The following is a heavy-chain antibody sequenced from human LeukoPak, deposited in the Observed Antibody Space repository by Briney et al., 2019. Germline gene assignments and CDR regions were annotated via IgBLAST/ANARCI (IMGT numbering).Heavy chain of an antibody. CDR2: IYYSGST. CDR1: GYSISSGYS. CDR3: AREYSYGRYFDY. V-gene: IGHV4-30-4*07. Sequence: SETLSLTCTVSGYSISSGYSWSWIRQPPGKGLEWIGYIYYSGSTYYNPSLKSRVTISVDTSKNQFSLKLSSVTAADTAVYYCAREYSYGRYFDYWGQGTLVTVSS. J-gene: IGHJ4*02. D-gene: IGHD5-18*01.